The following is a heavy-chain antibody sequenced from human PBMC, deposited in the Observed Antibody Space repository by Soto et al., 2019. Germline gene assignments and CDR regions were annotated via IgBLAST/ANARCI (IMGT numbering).Heavy chain of an antibody. CDR2: INPNSGGT. D-gene: IGHD2-2*01. J-gene: IGHJ4*02. CDR1: GYTFSGYS. V-gene: IGHV1-2*02. CDR3: ALPVVVTDTFDY. Sequence: QVQLVQSGADVKKPGASVKVSCKTSGYTFSGYSIYWIRQAPGQGLEFMGWINPNSGGTNYAQQFQGRVTMTRDTYVSTAYMELSRLTSDYTAIYYCALPVVVTDTFDYWGQGTLVTVSS.